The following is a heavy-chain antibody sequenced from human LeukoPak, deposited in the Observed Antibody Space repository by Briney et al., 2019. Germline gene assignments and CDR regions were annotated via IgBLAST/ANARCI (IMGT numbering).Heavy chain of an antibody. CDR2: IYYSGST. Sequence: PSETLSLTCTVSGGSISSGGYYWSWIRQHPGKGLEWIGYIYYSGSTYYNPSLKSRVTISVDTSKNQFSLKLSSVTAADTAVYYCARGAGLVVPAAIDYWGQGTLVTVSS. J-gene: IGHJ4*02. CDR3: ARGAGLVVPAAIDY. V-gene: IGHV4-31*03. CDR1: GGSISSGGYY. D-gene: IGHD2-2*01.